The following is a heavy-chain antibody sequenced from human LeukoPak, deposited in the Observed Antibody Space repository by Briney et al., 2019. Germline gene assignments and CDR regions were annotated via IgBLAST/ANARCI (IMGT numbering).Heavy chain of an antibody. Sequence: GGALRLSCAASGFTFSSYGMHWVRQAPGKGREWGAVISYDGSNKYYADSVKGRFTISRDNSKNTLYLQMNSLRAEDTAVYSCAKDREVLRSLEWFFDYWGQGTLVTVSS. CDR1: GFTFSSYG. J-gene: IGHJ4*02. V-gene: IGHV3-30*18. CDR2: ISYDGSNK. D-gene: IGHD3-3*01. CDR3: AKDREVLRSLEWFFDY.